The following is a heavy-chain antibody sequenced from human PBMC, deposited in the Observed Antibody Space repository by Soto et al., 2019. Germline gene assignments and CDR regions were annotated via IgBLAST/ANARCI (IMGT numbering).Heavy chain of an antibody. J-gene: IGHJ3*02. CDR1: GYTFTSYG. D-gene: IGHD2-21*01. V-gene: IGHV1-18*01. CDR2: ISAYNGNT. Sequence: GASVKVSCKASGYTFTSYGISWVRQAPGQGLEWMGWISAYNGNTNYAQKLQGRVTITTDTSTSTAYMELRSLRSDDTAVYYCAREGGGGLWSGAFDIWGQGTMVTVSS. CDR3: AREGGGGLWSGAFDI.